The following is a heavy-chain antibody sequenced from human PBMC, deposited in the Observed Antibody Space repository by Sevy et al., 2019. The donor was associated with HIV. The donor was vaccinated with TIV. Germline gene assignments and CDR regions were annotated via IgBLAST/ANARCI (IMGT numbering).Heavy chain of an antibody. Sequence: GGSLRLSCAASGFTFSDYYMSWIRQAPGKGLEWVSYISSSSSYTNYADSVKGRFTISRDNAKNSRYLQMNSLRAEDTAVYYCARDNYGSGSYDYWGQGTLVTVSS. V-gene: IGHV3-11*06. D-gene: IGHD3-10*01. CDR1: GFTFSDYY. CDR3: ARDNYGSGSYDY. CDR2: ISSSSSYT. J-gene: IGHJ4*02.